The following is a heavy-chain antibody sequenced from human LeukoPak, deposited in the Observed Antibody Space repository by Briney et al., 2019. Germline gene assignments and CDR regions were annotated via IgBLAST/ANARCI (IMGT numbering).Heavy chain of an antibody. CDR2: IGTAGDT. CDR3: ARGHSNYGDYFDY. Sequence: GGSLRLSCAASGFTFSSYDMHWVRQATGKGLEWVSAIGTAGDTYYPGSVKGRFTISRDNAKSSLSLQMNSLRAEDTAVYYCARGHSNYGDYFDYWGQGTLVTVSS. V-gene: IGHV3-13*01. D-gene: IGHD4-11*01. CDR1: GFTFSSYD. J-gene: IGHJ4*02.